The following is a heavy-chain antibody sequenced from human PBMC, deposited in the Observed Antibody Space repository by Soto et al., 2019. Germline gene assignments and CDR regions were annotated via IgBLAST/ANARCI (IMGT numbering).Heavy chain of an antibody. CDR2: IYYSGST. V-gene: IGHV4-28*01. J-gene: IGHJ5*02. CDR3: ASIQSRAAWFDP. D-gene: IGHD2-21*01. Sequence: PSETLSLTCAVSGSSISSSNWWGWVRQPPGKGLEWIGYIYYSGSTYYNPSLKSRVTMSLDTSKNQLSLKLSAVTAVDTAVYFCASIQSRAAWFDPWGQGTLVTVSS. CDR1: GSSISSSNW.